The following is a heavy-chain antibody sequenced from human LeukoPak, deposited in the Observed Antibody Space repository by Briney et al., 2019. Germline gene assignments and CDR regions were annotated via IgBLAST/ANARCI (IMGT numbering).Heavy chain of an antibody. CDR3: ARRSSSWYGVPYYYYGMDV. Sequence: GESLKISCKGSGYSFTSYWIGWVRQMPGKGLEWMGIIYPGDSDTRYSPSFQGQVTISADKSISTAYLQWSSLKASDTAMCYCARRSSSWYGVPYYYYGMDVWGQGTTVTVSS. CDR2: IYPGDSDT. J-gene: IGHJ6*02. V-gene: IGHV5-51*01. D-gene: IGHD6-13*01. CDR1: GYSFTSYW.